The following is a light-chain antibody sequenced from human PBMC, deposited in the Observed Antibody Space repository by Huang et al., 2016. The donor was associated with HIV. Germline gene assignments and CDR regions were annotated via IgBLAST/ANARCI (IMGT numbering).Light chain of an antibody. J-gene: IGKJ2*01. V-gene: IGKV3-15*01. CDR3: QQYNKWPYT. CDR2: GTS. CDR1: ESVGSD. Sequence: EVLMTQSPATLSVSPGDGVSLSCRAGESVGSDVAWYQQRPGQAPRLLIYGTSTRAACVPSRFSVGGSGTDFTLTITSLQSEDFVIYFCQQYNKWPYTFGLGTKLEIK.